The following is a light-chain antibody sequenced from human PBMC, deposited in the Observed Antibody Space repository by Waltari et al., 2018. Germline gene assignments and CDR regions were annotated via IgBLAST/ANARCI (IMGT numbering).Light chain of an antibody. CDR3: QQYNSYSRT. V-gene: IGKV1-5*03. J-gene: IGKJ1*01. Sequence: DIQMTQSPSTLSASVGDRVTITCRASQSVSIWLAWYQQKPGKAPNLLIYKASTLESGVPSRFSGSGSGTEFTLPISSLQPDEFATYYCQQYNSYSRTFGQGTKVEI. CDR2: KAS. CDR1: QSVSIW.